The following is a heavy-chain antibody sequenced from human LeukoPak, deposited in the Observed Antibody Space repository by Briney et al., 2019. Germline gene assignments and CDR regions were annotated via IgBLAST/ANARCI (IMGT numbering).Heavy chain of an antibody. CDR3: ARVSPQWLVELGYMDV. Sequence: ASVKVSCKASGYTFSSYGISWVRQAPGQGLEWMGWISAYNGNTNYAQKLQGRVTMTTDTSTSTAYIVLRSLRSDDTAVYYCARVSPQWLVELGYMDVWGKGTTVTVSS. J-gene: IGHJ6*03. V-gene: IGHV1-18*01. D-gene: IGHD6-19*01. CDR2: ISAYNGNT. CDR1: GYTFSSYG.